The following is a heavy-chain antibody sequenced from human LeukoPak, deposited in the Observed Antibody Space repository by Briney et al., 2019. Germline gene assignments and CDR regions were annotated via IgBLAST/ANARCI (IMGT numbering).Heavy chain of an antibody. Sequence: GGSLRLSCAASGFTFSSYVMSWVRQAPGKGLEWVSYINHNAETIYYADSVKGRFTISRDNAKNVLYLQMNRLGDGDAAVYYCARDSDWAFDNWGQGTLVTVSS. V-gene: IGHV3-48*02. CDR2: INHNAETI. CDR3: ARDSDWAFDN. D-gene: IGHD2-21*02. CDR1: GFTFSSYV. J-gene: IGHJ4*02.